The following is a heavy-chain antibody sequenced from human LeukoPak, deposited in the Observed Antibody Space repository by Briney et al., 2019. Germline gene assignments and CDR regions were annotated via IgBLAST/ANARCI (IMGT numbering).Heavy chain of an antibody. D-gene: IGHD5-24*01. V-gene: IGHV4-59*01. J-gene: IGHJ6*02. Sequence: SETLSLTCTVSGGSISSYYWSWIRQPPGKGLEWIGYIYYSGSTNYNPSLKSRVTISVDTSKNQFSLKLSSVTAADTAVYYCGRENRGMATYGVDVWGQGTTVTVSS. CDR1: GGSISSYY. CDR3: GRENRGMATYGVDV. CDR2: IYYSGST.